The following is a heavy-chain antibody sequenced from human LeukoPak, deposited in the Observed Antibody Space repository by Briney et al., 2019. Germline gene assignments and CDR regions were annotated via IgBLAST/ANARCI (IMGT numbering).Heavy chain of an antibody. V-gene: IGHV3-30-3*01. Sequence: GGSLRLSGAASGCTFSNYAMHWVRQAPGKGLEWVAVVSYDGSNKYYADSVKGRFTISRDNSKNTLYLQMSSLRAEDAAVYYCATIGDRRSGELYRIDYWGQGTLVTVSS. CDR3: ATIGDRRSGELYRIDY. J-gene: IGHJ4*02. CDR2: VSYDGSNK. CDR1: GCTFSNYA. D-gene: IGHD1-26*01.